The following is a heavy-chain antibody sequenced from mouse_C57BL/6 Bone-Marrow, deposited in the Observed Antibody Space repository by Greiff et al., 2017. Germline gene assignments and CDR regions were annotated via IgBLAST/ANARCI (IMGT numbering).Heavy chain of an antibody. J-gene: IGHJ4*01. D-gene: IGHD1-1*01. CDR1: GYTFTSYW. CDR2: IYPGSGST. CDR3: AREGGGDYYGSSYDYYAMDY. Sequence: QVQLQQSGAELVKPGASVKMSCKASGYTFTSYWITWVKQRPGQGLEWIGDIYPGSGSTNYNEKFKSKATLTVDTSSSTAYMQLSSLTSEDSAVYYCAREGGGDYYGSSYDYYAMDYWGQGTSVTVSS. V-gene: IGHV1-55*01.